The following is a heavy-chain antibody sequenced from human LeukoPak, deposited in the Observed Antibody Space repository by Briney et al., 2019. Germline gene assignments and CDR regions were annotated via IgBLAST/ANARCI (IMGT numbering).Heavy chain of an antibody. V-gene: IGHV3-30-3*01. J-gene: IGHJ3*02. CDR2: ISYDGSNK. D-gene: IGHD3-10*01. Sequence: GRSLRLSCAASGFTFSSYAMHWVRQAPGKGLEWVAIISYDGSNKYYADSVKGRFTISRDNSKNTLYLQMNSLRVEDMAVYYCARETVLLWFGGVGVAFDIWGQGTMVTLSS. CDR1: GFTFSSYA. CDR3: ARETVLLWFGGVGVAFDI.